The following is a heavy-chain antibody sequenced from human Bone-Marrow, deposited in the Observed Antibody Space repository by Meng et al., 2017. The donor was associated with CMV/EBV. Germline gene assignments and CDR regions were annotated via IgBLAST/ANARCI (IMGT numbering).Heavy chain of an antibody. CDR2: ISGSGGDT. CDR1: GFTFSSYA. V-gene: IGHV3-23*01. J-gene: IGHJ5*02. D-gene: IGHD3-9*01. Sequence: GGSLRLSCAASGFTFSSYAMSWVRQAPGKGLEWVSAISGSGGDTYYAGSVEGRFTISRDNSKNTLYLQMNSLRAEDTAVYYCAKFRHSDWLLSVVSWGQGTLVTVSS. CDR3: AKFRHSDWLLSVVS.